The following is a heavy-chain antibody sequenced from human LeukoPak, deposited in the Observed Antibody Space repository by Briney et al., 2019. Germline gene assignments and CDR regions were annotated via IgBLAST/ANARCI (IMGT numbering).Heavy chain of an antibody. J-gene: IGHJ4*02. Sequence: GVSLTLSCAASGFTFSNVWMNWVRQAPGKGLEGIGRIKKKIEGGTTEYAAPVKGRFTIARDDSKNTLYLQMNSLTTEDTAVYYCTTRIITTSDFWGQGTLVTVSS. CDR3: TTRIITTSDF. D-gene: IGHD3-3*01. CDR1: GFTFSNVW. CDR2: IKKKIEGGTT. V-gene: IGHV3-15*01.